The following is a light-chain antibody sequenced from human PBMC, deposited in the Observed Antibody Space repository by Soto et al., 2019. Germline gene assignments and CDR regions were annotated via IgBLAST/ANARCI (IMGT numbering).Light chain of an antibody. CDR1: QSVSSN. CDR2: GAS. CDR3: QLYTNWHSDRT. V-gene: IGKV3-15*01. Sequence: EIVMTQSPATLSVSPGERATLSCRASQSVSSNLAWYQQKPGQAPRLLIYGASTRATGIPARFSGSASGTEFTRTISSLQCQHVAIYFTQLYTNWHSDRTFGQGTNVEIK. J-gene: IGKJ1*01.